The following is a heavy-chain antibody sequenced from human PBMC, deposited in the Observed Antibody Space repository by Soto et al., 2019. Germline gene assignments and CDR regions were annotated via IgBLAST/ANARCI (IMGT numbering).Heavy chain of an antibody. V-gene: IGHV3-23*01. CDR1: GFTFSSYA. Sequence: EVQLLESGGGLVQPGGSLRLSCAASGFTFSSYAMSWVRQAPGKGLEWVSAISGSGGSTYYADSVNGRFTISRDNSKNTLYLQMNSLRAEDTAVYYCAKDQRDIVVVPVFQEEYYFDYWGQGTLVTVSS. D-gene: IGHD2-2*01. CDR3: AKDQRDIVVVPVFQEEYYFDY. CDR2: ISGSGGST. J-gene: IGHJ4*02.